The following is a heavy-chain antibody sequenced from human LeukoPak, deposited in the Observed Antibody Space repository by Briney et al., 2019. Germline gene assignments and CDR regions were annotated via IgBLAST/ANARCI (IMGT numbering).Heavy chain of an antibody. CDR2: IKQDGSEK. V-gene: IGHV3-7*02. Sequence: GGSLRLSCAASGFTFSTYWMSWVRQAPGKGLEWVANIKQDGSEKHYVDSVKGRFTISRDNAKNSLYLQMNSLRAEDTAVYYCASQKIAPTTIFGGWGQGTLATVSS. CDR3: ASQKIAPTTIFGG. D-gene: IGHD3-9*01. J-gene: IGHJ4*02. CDR1: GFTFSTYW.